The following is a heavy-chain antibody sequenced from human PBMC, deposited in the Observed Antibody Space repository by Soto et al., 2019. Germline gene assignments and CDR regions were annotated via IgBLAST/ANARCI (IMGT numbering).Heavy chain of an antibody. D-gene: IGHD6-13*01. CDR2: ISISGSTI. CDR3: ARARSSSSWTSFDY. J-gene: IGHJ4*02. Sequence: PGGSLRLSSPASGFTFSDYYMSGIRQAPGKGLEWVSYISISGSTILYADSVKGRFTISRDNAKNSLYLQMSSLRAEDTAVYYCARARSSSSWTSFDYWGQGTLVTVSS. V-gene: IGHV3-11*01. CDR1: GFTFSDYY.